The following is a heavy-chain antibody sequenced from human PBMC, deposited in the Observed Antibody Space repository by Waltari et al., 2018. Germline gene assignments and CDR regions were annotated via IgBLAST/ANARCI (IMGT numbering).Heavy chain of an antibody. D-gene: IGHD7-27*01. CDR2: IYLGDLDT. V-gene: IGHV5-51*01. CDR3: ASGDHFVFDS. J-gene: IGHJ4*02. CDR1: GNNLNTFW. Sequence: VKVVQSGAEVKKPGESLKNDCKVSGNNLNTFWITWVRRMPGKGLELRGAIYLGDLDTRYSPPFRGHLTISADKSIHTAYLQLESLKISDTAIYFCASGDHFVFDSWGQGSLVTVSS.